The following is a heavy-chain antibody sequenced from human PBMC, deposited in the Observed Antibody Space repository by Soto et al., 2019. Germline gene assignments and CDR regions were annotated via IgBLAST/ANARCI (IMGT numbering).Heavy chain of an antibody. D-gene: IGHD3-10*01. CDR2: IWYDGSNK. J-gene: IGHJ3*02. Sequence: QVQLVESGGGVVQPGRSLRLSCAASGFTFSSYGMHWVRQAPGKGLEWVAVIWYDGSNKYYADSVKGRFTISRDNSKNPLYLQMNSLRAEDTAVYYCARDSGLWFGELSNAFDIWGQGTMVTVSS. V-gene: IGHV3-33*01. CDR1: GFTFSSYG. CDR3: ARDSGLWFGELSNAFDI.